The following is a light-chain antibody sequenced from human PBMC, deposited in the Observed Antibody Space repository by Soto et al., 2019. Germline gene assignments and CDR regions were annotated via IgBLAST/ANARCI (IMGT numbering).Light chain of an antibody. CDR1: QSVSSY. Sequence: EIVLTQSPATLSLSPGERATLSCRASQSVSSYLAWYQQKPGQAPRLLIYDVSNRATGTPARFSGSGSGTDFTLTISSLEPEDFAVYYCQQRRKDFTFGGGTKVEIK. CDR3: QQRRKDFT. J-gene: IGKJ4*01. V-gene: IGKV3-11*01. CDR2: DVS.